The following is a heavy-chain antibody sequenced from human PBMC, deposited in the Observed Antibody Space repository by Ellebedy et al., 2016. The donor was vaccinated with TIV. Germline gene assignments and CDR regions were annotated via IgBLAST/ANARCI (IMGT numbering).Heavy chain of an antibody. CDR3: SRSWYSRGKLIPDP. CDR1: GFTFGDYA. Sequence: GESLKISXTVSGFTFGDYAMSWFRQAPGKGLEWVGFIRSKAYGGTTEYAASVEGRFTISRDDSKSIAYLQMNSLKTEDTAVYYCSRSWYSRGKLIPDPWGQGTLVTVSS. CDR2: IRSKAYGGTT. J-gene: IGHJ5*02. D-gene: IGHD6-19*01. V-gene: IGHV3-49*03.